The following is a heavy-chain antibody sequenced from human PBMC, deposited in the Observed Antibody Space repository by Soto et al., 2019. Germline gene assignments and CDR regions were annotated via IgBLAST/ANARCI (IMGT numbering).Heavy chain of an antibody. CDR1: GFTFSGYG. D-gene: IGHD4-17*01. Sequence: QVQLVESGGGVVQPGRSLRLSCAASGFTFSGYGMHWVRQTPGKGLEWVAFIWSDGSNKYYADSVKGRFAISRDNSKNTLFLEVNSLRADDTAVYYCARGWPLTTVTTFDYWGRGTLATVSS. CDR3: ARGWPLTTVTTFDY. CDR2: IWSDGSNK. V-gene: IGHV3-33*01. J-gene: IGHJ4*02.